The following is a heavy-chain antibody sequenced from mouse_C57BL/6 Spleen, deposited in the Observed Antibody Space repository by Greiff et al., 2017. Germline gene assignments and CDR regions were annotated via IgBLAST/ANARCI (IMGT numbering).Heavy chain of an antibody. Sequence: QVTLKVCGPGILQPSQTLSLTCSFSGFSLSTFGMGVGWIRQPSGKGLEWLAHIWWDDDKYYNPALKSRLTISKDTSKNQVFLKIANVDTADTATYYCARKAHDGYYYYAMDYWGQGTSVTVSS. J-gene: IGHJ4*01. CDR1: GFSLSTFGMG. D-gene: IGHD2-3*01. V-gene: IGHV8-8*01. CDR3: ARKAHDGYYYYAMDY. CDR2: IWWDDDK.